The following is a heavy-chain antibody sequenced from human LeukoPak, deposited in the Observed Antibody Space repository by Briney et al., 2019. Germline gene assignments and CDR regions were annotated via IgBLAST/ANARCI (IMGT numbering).Heavy chain of an antibody. CDR1: GFNFSSYG. D-gene: IGHD6-13*01. J-gene: IGHJ4*02. CDR2: IWYDGSHK. Sequence: GGSLRLSCAASGFNFSSYGMHWVRQAPGKGLEWVAVIWYDGSHKYYADSVTGRFAISRDNSKNTLYLQMNSLRAEDTAVYYCARDRSRHLIAAAGSVYWGQGTLVTVSS. V-gene: IGHV3-33*01. CDR3: ARDRSRHLIAAAGSVY.